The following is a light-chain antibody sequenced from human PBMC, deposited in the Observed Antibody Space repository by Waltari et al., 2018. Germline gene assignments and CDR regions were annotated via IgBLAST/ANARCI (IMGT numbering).Light chain of an antibody. CDR2: GAS. J-gene: IGKJ1*01. Sequence: DIQMTQSPPSLSASVGDRVTITCRATQSISTSLNWYQHKAGKAPKLLIYGASTLERGVPSRFSGSGSGTDFTLTINSLRPEDAAVYFCHQYYLTPWTFGQGTKLEIK. CDR1: QSISTS. V-gene: IGKV1-39*01. CDR3: HQYYLTPWT.